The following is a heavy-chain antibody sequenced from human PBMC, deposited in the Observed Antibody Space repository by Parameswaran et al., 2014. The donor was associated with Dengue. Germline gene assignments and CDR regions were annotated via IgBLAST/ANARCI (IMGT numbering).Heavy chain of an antibody. D-gene: IGHD3-22*01. V-gene: IGHV3-23*01. CDR3: AKDGDSSGYYYFDY. Sequence: WIRQPPGKGLEWVSAISGSGGSTYYADSVKGRFTISRDNPKNTLYLQMNSLRAEDTAVYYCAKDGDSSGYYYFDYWGQGTLVTVSS. CDR2: ISGSGGST. J-gene: IGHJ4*02.